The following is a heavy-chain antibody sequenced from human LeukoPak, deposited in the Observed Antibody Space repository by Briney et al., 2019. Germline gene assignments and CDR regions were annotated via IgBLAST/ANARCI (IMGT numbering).Heavy chain of an antibody. J-gene: IGHJ4*02. CDR1: GGTFSSYA. D-gene: IGHD5-18*01. CDR2: INPNSGGT. Sequence: GASVKVSCKASGGTFSSYAISWVRQAPGQGLEWMGWINPNSGGTNYAQKFQGRVTMTRDTSISTAYMELSRLRSDDTAVYYCARAGLVDTAMAYDYWGQGTLVTVSS. CDR3: ARAGLVDTAMAYDY. V-gene: IGHV1-2*02.